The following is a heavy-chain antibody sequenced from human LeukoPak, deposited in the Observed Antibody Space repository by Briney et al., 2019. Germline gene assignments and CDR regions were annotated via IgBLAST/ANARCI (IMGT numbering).Heavy chain of an antibody. V-gene: IGHV3-23*01. CDR3: AKGLKGCSGSSCYYFFDF. Sequence: PGVSLRLSCAASGFTFSNYAMNWVRQAPGKGLEWVSSITGSGGDAYYADSVKGRFTISRDNSKNTLDLQMNSLRAEDTAVYYCAKGLKGCSGSSCYYFFDFWGQGALITVSS. J-gene: IGHJ4*02. CDR2: ITGSGGDA. CDR1: GFTFSNYA. D-gene: IGHD2-15*01.